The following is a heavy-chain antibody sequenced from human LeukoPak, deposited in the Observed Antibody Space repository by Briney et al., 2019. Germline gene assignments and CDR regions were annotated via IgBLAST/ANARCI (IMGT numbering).Heavy chain of an antibody. CDR2: ISGSGGST. CDR1: GFTFSSYA. J-gene: IGHJ4*02. V-gene: IGHV3-23*01. CDR3: AKSLGNCYDSSGYFRYYFDY. Sequence: GGSMRLSCAASGFTFSSYAMSWVRQAPGKGLEWVSSISGSGGSTYYADSVKGRFTISRDNSKNTLYLHMNSLRAEDTAVYYCAKSLGNCYDSSGYFRYYFDYWGQGTLVTVSS. D-gene: IGHD3-22*01.